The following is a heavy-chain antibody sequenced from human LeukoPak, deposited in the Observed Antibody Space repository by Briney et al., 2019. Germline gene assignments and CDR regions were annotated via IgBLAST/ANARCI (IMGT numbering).Heavy chain of an antibody. D-gene: IGHD4-17*01. CDR2: ISGSGGST. V-gene: IGHV3-23*01. CDR1: GFTFSSYA. J-gene: IGHJ6*02. CDR3: AKDRPTVTSVGGMDV. Sequence: GGSLRLSWAASGFTFSSYAMSWVRQAPGKGLEWVSAISGSGGSTYYADSGKGRLTISRANSKNTLYLQMNSLRPEDTAVYYCAKDRPTVTSVGGMDVWGQGNTVTVSS.